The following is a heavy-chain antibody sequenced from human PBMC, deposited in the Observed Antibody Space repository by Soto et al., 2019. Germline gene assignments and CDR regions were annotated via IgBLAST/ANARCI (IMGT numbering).Heavy chain of an antibody. CDR1: GGSCSDYY. CDR3: ARLRHDYIWGSYRPFDY. V-gene: IGHV4-34*01. J-gene: IGHJ4*02. CDR2: INHSGST. D-gene: IGHD3-16*01. Sequence: SETLSLACAVYGGSCSDYYWSWIREPPGKGLEWIGEINHSGSTKYNPSLKSRVTISVDTSKNQFSLKLSSVTAADAAVYYCARLRHDYIWGSYRPFDYWGQGTPVTVSS.